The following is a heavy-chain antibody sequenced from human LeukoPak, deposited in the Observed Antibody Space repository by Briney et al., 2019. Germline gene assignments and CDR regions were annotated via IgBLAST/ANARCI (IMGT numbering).Heavy chain of an antibody. D-gene: IGHD3-22*01. CDR3: ARDSKTGLYYRRYHYMDV. J-gene: IGHJ6*03. Sequence: GGSLRLSCAASGFTFSSYSMNWVRQAPGKGLEWVANIKQDGSEKYYVDSVKGRFTISRDNAKNSLYLQMNSLRAEDTAVYYCARDSKTGLYYRRYHYMDVWGKGTTVTVSS. CDR1: GFTFSSYS. V-gene: IGHV3-7*01. CDR2: IKQDGSEK.